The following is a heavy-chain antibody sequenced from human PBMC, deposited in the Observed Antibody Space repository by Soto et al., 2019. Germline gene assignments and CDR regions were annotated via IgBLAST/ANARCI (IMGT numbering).Heavy chain of an antibody. CDR2: NSAYNGNT. CDR1: GYTFTSYG. Sequence: QVQLVQSGAEVKKPGASVKVSCKASGYTFTSYGISWVRQAPGQGLEWMGWNSAYNGNTNYAQKLQGRVTMTTDTSTSTAAMDPRSLRSDDTGVYYCARQLDRGGYYRRCYFDPWGQGTLVTVSS. CDR3: ARQLDRGGYYRRCYFDP. J-gene: IGHJ5*02. D-gene: IGHD2-15*01. V-gene: IGHV1-18*01.